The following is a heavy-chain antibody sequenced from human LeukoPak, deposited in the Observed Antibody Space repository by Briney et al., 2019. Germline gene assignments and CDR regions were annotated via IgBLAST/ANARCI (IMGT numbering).Heavy chain of an antibody. Sequence: ASVKVSCKASGDTFSSYDINWVRQATGQGLEWMGWMNPNSGNTGYAQKFQGRVTMTRNTSISTAYMELSSLRSEDTAVYYCARWVVGYYDSSGYYYYYYYGMDVWGQGTTVTVSS. D-gene: IGHD3-22*01. J-gene: IGHJ6*02. CDR2: MNPNSGNT. CDR1: GDTFSSYD. CDR3: ARWVVGYYDSSGYYYYYYYGMDV. V-gene: IGHV1-8*01.